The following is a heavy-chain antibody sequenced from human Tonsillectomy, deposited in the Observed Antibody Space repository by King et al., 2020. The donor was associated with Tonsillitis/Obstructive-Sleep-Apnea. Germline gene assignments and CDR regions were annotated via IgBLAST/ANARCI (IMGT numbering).Heavy chain of an antibody. V-gene: IGHV1-18*01. CDR3: ARDSMSHYYVSSGYYTFNY. Sequence: VQLVESGAEVKKPGASVKVSCKASGYTFTNFGISWVRQAPGQGLEWMAWISAHNCHTNYAQKLQGRVTMTTDTSTSTAYMELRSLRSDDTAVYYCARDSMSHYYVSSGYYTFNYWGQGTLVTVSS. J-gene: IGHJ4*02. CDR1: GYTFTNFG. D-gene: IGHD3-22*01. CDR2: ISAHNCHT.